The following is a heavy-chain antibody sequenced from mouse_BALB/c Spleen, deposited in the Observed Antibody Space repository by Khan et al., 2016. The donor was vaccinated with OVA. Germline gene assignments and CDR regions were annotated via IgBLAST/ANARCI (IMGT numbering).Heavy chain of an antibody. CDR3: ARIKKIVATYFDY. CDR1: GYTFTSYW. J-gene: IGHJ2*01. V-gene: IGHV1S81*02. D-gene: IGHD1-1*01. CDR2: TNPTNGRT. Sequence: QVQLKQSGAELVKAGASVKMSCKVSGYTFTSYWMHWVKQRLGQGLEWFAETNPTNGRTYYNEKFKSKATLTVDKSSSTAYMLLSGPTFEDSAVYYCARIKKIVATYFDYWGQGTTVTVSS.